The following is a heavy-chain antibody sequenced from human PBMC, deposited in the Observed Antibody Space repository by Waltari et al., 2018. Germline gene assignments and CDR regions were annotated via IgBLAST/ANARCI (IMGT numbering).Heavy chain of an antibody. CDR2: ISNSDDTT. J-gene: IGHJ6*02. Sequence: EMHLLESGGSLAQPGESLRLSCAASGFTFSDYAMAWVRQAPGKGLEWFSTISNSDDTTYYAESVKGRFTISRDNSKSTLFLQMNSLRADDTAIYYCAKELERKPYYYYGWDVWGQGTTVTVSS. V-gene: IGHV3-23*01. D-gene: IGHD1-1*01. CDR3: AKELERKPYYYYGWDV. CDR1: GFTFSDYA.